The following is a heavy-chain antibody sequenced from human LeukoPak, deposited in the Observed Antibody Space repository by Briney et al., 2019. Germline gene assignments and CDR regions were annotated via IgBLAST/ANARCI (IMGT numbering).Heavy chain of an antibody. Sequence: ASVKVSCKASGYTFTGYYMHWVRQAPGQGLEWMGRINPNSGGTNYAQKFQGRVTMTRDTSISTAYMELSRLRSDDTAVYYCARDPYSYGDNWFDPWGQGALVTVS. J-gene: IGHJ5*02. V-gene: IGHV1-2*06. CDR2: INPNSGGT. CDR3: ARDPYSYGDNWFDP. D-gene: IGHD5-18*01. CDR1: GYTFTGYY.